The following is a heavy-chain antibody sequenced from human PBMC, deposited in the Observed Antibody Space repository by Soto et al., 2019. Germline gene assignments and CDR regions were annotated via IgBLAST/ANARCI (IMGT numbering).Heavy chain of an antibody. CDR2: IYYSGST. J-gene: IGHJ5*02. CDR1: GGSISSSSYY. D-gene: IGHD1-26*01. CDR3: ATQEVGGSYVYTFDP. Sequence: NPSETLSLTCTVSGGSISSSSYYWGWIRQPPGKGLECIGTIYYSGSTYYNPSLKSRVTISVDTSKNQFSLKLSSVTAADTAVYYCATQEVGGSYVYTFDPWGQGTLVTVSS. V-gene: IGHV4-39*01.